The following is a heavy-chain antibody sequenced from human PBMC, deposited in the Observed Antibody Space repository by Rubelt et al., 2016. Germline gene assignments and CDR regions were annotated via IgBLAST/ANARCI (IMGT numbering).Heavy chain of an antibody. CDR2: INAGNGNT. CDR3: ARGAGGRYFDWYDAFDI. Sequence: QVQLVQSGAEVKKPGASVKVSCKASGYTFTSYAMHWVRQAPGQRLEWMGWINAGNGNTKYSQKFQGRVTMTRETSISTAYMELSRLRADDTAVYYCARGAGGRYFDWYDAFDIWGQGTMVTVSS. J-gene: IGHJ3*02. V-gene: IGHV1-3*01. D-gene: IGHD3-9*01. CDR1: GYTFTSYA.